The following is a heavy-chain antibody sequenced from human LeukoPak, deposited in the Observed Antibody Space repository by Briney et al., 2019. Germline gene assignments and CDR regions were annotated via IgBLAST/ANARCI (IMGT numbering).Heavy chain of an antibody. CDR1: GGTFSSYA. CDR3: ARDPPYRGVAGTYYFDY. Sequence: ASVKVSCKASGGTFSSYAISWVRQAPGQGLEWMGGIIPIFGTANYAQKFQGRVTITADESTSTAYMELSSLRSEDTAVYYCARDPPYRGVAGTYYFDYWGQGTLVTVSS. CDR2: IIPIFGTA. J-gene: IGHJ4*02. D-gene: IGHD6-19*01. V-gene: IGHV1-69*13.